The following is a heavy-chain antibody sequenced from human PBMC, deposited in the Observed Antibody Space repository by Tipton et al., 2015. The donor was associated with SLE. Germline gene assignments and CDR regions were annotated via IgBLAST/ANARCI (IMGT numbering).Heavy chain of an antibody. CDR1: GFDFNSFA. Sequence: RSLRLSCEASGFDFNSFAVHWVRQAPGKGLEWVALMSPDGSNKYYADSVKGRFTISRDNSKRTLFLDMTGLRPNDTAVYYCARNPESPQVWFDPWGRATLVAVST. J-gene: IGHJ5*02. CDR3: ARNPESPQVWFDP. CDR2: MSPDGSNK. D-gene: IGHD1-14*01. V-gene: IGHV3-30*03.